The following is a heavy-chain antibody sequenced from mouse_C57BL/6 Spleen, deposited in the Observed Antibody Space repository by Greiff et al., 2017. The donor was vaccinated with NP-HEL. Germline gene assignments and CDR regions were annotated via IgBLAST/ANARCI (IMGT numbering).Heavy chain of an antibody. CDR2: IDPETGGT. Sequence: QVQLQQSGAELVRPGASVTLSCKASGYTFTDYEMHWVKQTPVHGLEWIGAIDPETGGTAYNQKFKGKAILTADKSSSTAYMELRSLTSEDSAVYYCTRYYYGSSSLDAMDYWGQGTSVTVSS. CDR3: TRYYYGSSSLDAMDY. V-gene: IGHV1-15*01. CDR1: GYTFTDYE. D-gene: IGHD1-1*01. J-gene: IGHJ4*01.